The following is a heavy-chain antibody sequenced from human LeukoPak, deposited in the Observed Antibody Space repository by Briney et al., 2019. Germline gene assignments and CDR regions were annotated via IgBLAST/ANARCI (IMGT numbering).Heavy chain of an antibody. CDR2: IRYDGSNR. J-gene: IGHJ4*02. Sequence: PGGSLRLSCAPSGFTFSNYGMHWVRQAPGKGLEWVAFIRYDGSNRYYADSVKGRFTISRDNSKNTLYLQMNSLRAEDTAVYYCAKDSRRINMIGVVTKRAGYFDYWGQGTLVTVSS. CDR3: AKDSRRINMIGVVTKRAGYFDY. CDR1: GFTFSNYG. V-gene: IGHV3-30*02. D-gene: IGHD3-22*01.